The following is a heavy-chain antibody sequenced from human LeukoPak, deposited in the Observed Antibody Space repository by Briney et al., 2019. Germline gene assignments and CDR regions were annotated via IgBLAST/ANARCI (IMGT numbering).Heavy chain of an antibody. CDR1: GYTFSGHN. J-gene: IGHJ4*02. Sequence: ASVTVSCRASGYTFSGHNIHWVRQAPGQGLQWMGWITPSSGDTSFALEFEGRVTLSSDSSTSTVHMFLTWLTSDDTAVYFCARGLPGASPGFDYWGQGTLLTVSS. CDR3: ARGLPGASPGFDY. D-gene: IGHD3-10*01. V-gene: IGHV1-2*02. CDR2: ITPSSGDT.